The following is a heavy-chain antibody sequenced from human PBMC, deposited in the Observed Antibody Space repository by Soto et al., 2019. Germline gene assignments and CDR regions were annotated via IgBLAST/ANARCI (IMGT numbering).Heavy chain of an antibody. Sequence: PSETLSLTCTVSGGSISSYYWSWIRQPPGKGLERIGYIYYSGSTNYNPSLKSRVTISVDTSKNQFSLKLSSVTAADTAVYYCARRTIAVAGTVLDYWGQGTLVTVSS. J-gene: IGHJ4*02. D-gene: IGHD6-19*01. CDR3: ARRTIAVAGTVLDY. V-gene: IGHV4-59*08. CDR1: GGSISSYY. CDR2: IYYSGST.